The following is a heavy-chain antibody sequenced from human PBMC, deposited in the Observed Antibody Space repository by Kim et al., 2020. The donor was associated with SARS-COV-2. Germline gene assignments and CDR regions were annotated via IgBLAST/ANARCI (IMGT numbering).Heavy chain of an antibody. D-gene: IGHD3-10*01. CDR1: GGTFSSYA. Sequence: SVKVSCKASGGTFSSYAISWVRQAPGQGLEWMGGIIPIFGTANYAQKFQGRVTITADESTSTAYMELSSLRSEDTAVYYCARDWYYYGSGSYGGGWFDPWGQGTLVTVSS. J-gene: IGHJ5*02. CDR2: IIPIFGTA. CDR3: ARDWYYYGSGSYGGGWFDP. V-gene: IGHV1-69*13.